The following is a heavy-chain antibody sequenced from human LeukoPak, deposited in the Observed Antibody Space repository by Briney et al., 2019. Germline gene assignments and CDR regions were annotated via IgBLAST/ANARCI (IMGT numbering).Heavy chain of an antibody. CDR1: GFTFSGYA. Sequence: PGGSLRLSCAASGFTFSGYALHWVRQAPGRGLEYGSAISSNGGSTYYANSVKGRFTISRDNSKNTLYLQMGSLRAEDMAVYYCARDSGSYPIALDYWGQGTLVTVSS. CDR2: ISSNGGST. V-gene: IGHV3-64*01. D-gene: IGHD3-10*01. J-gene: IGHJ4*02. CDR3: ARDSGSYPIALDY.